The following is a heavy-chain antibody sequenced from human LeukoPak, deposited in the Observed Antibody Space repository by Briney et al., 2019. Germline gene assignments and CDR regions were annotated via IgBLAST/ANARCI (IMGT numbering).Heavy chain of an antibody. V-gene: IGHV3-9*01. CDR2: INWNNDGI. CDR3: ARDDYNTLGYNFHH. Sequence: GTSLRLSCVASGFTFADHAMHWVRRAPGQGLEWVTGINWNNDGIVYAASVKGRFTVSRDNAKNTLYLQMNGQRPEDTAFYYCARDDYNTLGYNFHHWGQGTLVTVSS. D-gene: IGHD1-1*01. CDR1: GFTFADHA. J-gene: IGHJ1*01.